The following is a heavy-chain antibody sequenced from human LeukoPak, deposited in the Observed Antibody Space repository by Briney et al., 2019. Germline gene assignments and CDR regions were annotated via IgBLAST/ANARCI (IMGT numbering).Heavy chain of an antibody. CDR2: ISHDGSNK. CDR1: GFTFSSYA. Sequence: GGSLRLSCAASGFTFSSYAMHWVRQAPGKGLEWVAVISHDGSNKYYADSVKGRFTISRDNSKNTLYLQMNSLRAEDTAVYYCARDVSSWAEYYFDYWGQGTLVTVSS. V-gene: IGHV3-30*04. J-gene: IGHJ4*02. D-gene: IGHD6-13*01. CDR3: ARDVSSWAEYYFDY.